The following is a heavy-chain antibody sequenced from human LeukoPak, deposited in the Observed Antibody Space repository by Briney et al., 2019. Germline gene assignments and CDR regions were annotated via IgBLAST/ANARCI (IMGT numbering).Heavy chain of an antibody. J-gene: IGHJ4*02. CDR3: ARETPEYD. CDR1: GFTFSSYS. V-gene: IGHV3-48*02. CDR2: ISSSSSTI. Sequence: GGSLRLSCAASGFTFSSYSMNWVRRAPGKGLEWVSYISSSSSTIYYADSVKGRFTTSRDNAKNPLYLQMNSLRDEDTAVYYCARETPEYDWGQGTLVTVSS. D-gene: IGHD6-6*01.